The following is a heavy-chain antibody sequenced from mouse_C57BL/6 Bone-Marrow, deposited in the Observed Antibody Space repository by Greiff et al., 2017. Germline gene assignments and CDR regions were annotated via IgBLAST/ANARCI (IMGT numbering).Heavy chain of an antibody. CDR1: GYTFTDYE. Sequence: VQLVESGAELVRPGASVTLSCKASGYTFTDYEMHWVKQTPVHGLEWIGAIDPETGGTAYKQKFQGKAILTADKSYSTAYMELRSLTSEDSAVYYKTREGQLRPCYFDYWGQGTALTVSA. J-gene: IGHJ2*01. D-gene: IGHD3-2*02. V-gene: IGHV1-15*01. CDR3: TREGQLRPCYFDY. CDR2: IDPETGGT.